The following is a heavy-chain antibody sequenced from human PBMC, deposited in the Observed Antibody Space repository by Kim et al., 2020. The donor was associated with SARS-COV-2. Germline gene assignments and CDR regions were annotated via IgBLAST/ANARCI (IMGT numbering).Heavy chain of an antibody. J-gene: IGHJ4*02. Sequence: SETLSLTCTVSGGSISSGGYYWSWIRQHPGKGLEWIGYIYYSGSTYYNPSLKSRVTISVDTSKNQFSLKLSSVTAADTAVYYCARHYYDSSALFYWGQGTLVTVSS. D-gene: IGHD3-22*01. V-gene: IGHV4-31*03. CDR2: IYYSGST. CDR1: GGSISSGGYY. CDR3: ARHYYDSSALFY.